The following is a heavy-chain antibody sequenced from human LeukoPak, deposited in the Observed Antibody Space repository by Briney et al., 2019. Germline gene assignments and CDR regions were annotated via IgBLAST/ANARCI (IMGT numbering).Heavy chain of an antibody. CDR3: ARAAGFLVAATL. D-gene: IGHD2-15*01. V-gene: IGHV1-69*06. CDR2: IIPIFGTA. J-gene: IGHJ4*02. CDR1: GGTFSSYA. Sequence: GASVKVSCKASGGTFSSYAISWVRQAPGQGLEWMGGIIPIFGTANYAQKFQGRVTITADKSTSTAYMELSSLRSEDTAVYYCARAAGFLVAATLWGQGTLVTVSS.